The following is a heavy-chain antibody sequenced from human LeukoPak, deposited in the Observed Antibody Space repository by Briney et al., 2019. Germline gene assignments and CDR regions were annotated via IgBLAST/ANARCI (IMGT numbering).Heavy chain of an antibody. Sequence: GASLKFSCKGSGYSFTSYWISWVRQMPGKGLEWMGRIDTSDSYNNYSPSFQGHVTISADKSISTAYLQWSSLKASDTAMYYCARHHDSSGYYPNRAFDIWGQGTMVTVSS. V-gene: IGHV5-10-1*01. D-gene: IGHD3-22*01. CDR3: ARHHDSSGYYPNRAFDI. CDR2: IDTSDSYN. CDR1: GYSFTSYW. J-gene: IGHJ3*02.